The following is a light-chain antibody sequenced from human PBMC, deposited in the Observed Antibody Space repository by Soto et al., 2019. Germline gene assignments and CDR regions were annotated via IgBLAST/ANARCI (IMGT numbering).Light chain of an antibody. CDR2: KAS. Sequence: DIQMTQSPSTLSASVGDRVTITCRASQSFTSWLAWYQQKPGKAPKLLIHKASNLQSGVPARFSGSESGTEFTLTISSLQPDDFATYYCQPYNTYPWTFGQGTKVEIK. CDR1: QSFTSW. CDR3: QPYNTYPWT. J-gene: IGKJ1*01. V-gene: IGKV1-5*03.